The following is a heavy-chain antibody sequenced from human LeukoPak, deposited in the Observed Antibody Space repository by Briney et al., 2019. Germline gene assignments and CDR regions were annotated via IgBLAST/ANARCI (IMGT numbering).Heavy chain of an antibody. CDR3: ARDGLRTNSFDY. CDR2: ISYDGSNK. V-gene: IGHV3-30*14. D-gene: IGHD1/OR15-1a*01. J-gene: IGHJ4*02. Sequence: PGGSLRLSCAASGFTFSSYAMHWVRQAPGKGLEWVAVISYDGSNKYYADSVKGRFTISRDNSKNTLYLQMNSLRAEDTAVYYCARDGLRTNSFDYWGQGTLVTVSS. CDR1: GFTFSSYA.